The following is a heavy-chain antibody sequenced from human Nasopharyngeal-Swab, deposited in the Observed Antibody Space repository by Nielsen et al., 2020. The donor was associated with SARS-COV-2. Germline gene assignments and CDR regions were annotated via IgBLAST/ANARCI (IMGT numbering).Heavy chain of an antibody. CDR2: INPNSGGT. CDR3: ARAAKGYCSSTSCYSIPEYYYHYMDV. D-gene: IGHD2-2*01. J-gene: IGHJ6*03. Sequence: WVRQAPGQGLEWMGWINPNSGGTNYAQKFQGWVTMTRDTSISTAYMELSRLRSDDTAVYYCARAAKGYCSSTSCYSIPEYYYHYMDVWGKGTTVTVSS. V-gene: IGHV1-2*04.